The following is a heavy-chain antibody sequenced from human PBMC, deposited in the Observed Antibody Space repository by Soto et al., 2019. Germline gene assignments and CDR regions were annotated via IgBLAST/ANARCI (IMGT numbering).Heavy chain of an antibody. D-gene: IGHD4-17*01. CDR1: GFTFGDFW. CDR2: MNQDGSEK. V-gene: IGHV3-7*05. CDR3: ARGYGDYYLDY. Sequence: PGGSLRLSCTVSGFTFGDFWMTWVRQAPGKGLEWVANMNQDGSEKYYADSVKGRFTISRDNSKNTLYLQMNSLRTEDTAVYYCARGYGDYYLDYWGQGTLVTVSS. J-gene: IGHJ4*02.